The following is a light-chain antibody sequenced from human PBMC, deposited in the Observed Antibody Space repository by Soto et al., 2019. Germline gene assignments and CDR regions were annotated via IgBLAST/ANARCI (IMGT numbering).Light chain of an antibody. V-gene: IGLV7-46*01. Sequence: QAVVTQEPSLTVSPGGTVTLTCGSSTGSVTSSHFPYWIQQKPGQAPRTMICNTSDKQSWTPARFSGSLLGGKAALTLSGAQPEDEADYYCLLAYSGARIFGGGNKVTVL. CDR3: LLAYSGARI. CDR1: TGSVTSSHF. CDR2: NTS. J-gene: IGLJ2*01.